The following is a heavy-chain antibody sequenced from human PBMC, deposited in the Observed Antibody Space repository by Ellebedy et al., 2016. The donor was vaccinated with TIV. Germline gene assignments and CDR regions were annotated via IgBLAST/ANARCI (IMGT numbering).Heavy chain of an antibody. V-gene: IGHV1-69*13. Sequence: SVKVSCKASGGTFNSHAISWVRQAPGQGLEWMGGITGMFRTVNYAQNFQGRVTITADEFMTTAYMELSSLRSEGTAVYYCARGGAYYHRYFDDWGQGTLVTVSS. CDR3: ARGGAYYHRYFDD. CDR1: GGTFNSHA. J-gene: IGHJ4*02. CDR2: ITGMFRTV. D-gene: IGHD3-10*01.